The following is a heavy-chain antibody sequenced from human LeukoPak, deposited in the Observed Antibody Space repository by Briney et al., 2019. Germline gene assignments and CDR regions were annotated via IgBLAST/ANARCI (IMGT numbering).Heavy chain of an antibody. J-gene: IGHJ4*02. CDR1: GYTFTGYY. V-gene: IGHV1-2*06. D-gene: IGHD6-19*01. CDR2: INPNSGGT. CDR3: ARDYSSGWPNFDY. Sequence: ASVKVSCKASGYTFTGYYMHWVRQAPGQGLEWMGRINPNSGGTNFAQKFQGRVSMTRHTSISTAYMELSRLRSDDTAVYYCARDYSSGWPNFDYWGQGTLVTVSS.